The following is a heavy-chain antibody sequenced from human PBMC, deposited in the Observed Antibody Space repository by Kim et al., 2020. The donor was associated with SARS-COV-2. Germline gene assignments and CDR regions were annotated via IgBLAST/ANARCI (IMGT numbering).Heavy chain of an antibody. Sequence: GGSLRLSCAASGFTFRTYAIHWVRQAPGKGLEWVAVISYDGSNKYYADSVKGRFTISRDNSKNTLYLQMNSLRAEDTAVYYCARSRGGSYYGGFDSWGQG. J-gene: IGHJ4*02. D-gene: IGHD1-26*01. CDR2: ISYDGSNK. V-gene: IGHV3-30-3*01. CDR1: GFTFRTYA. CDR3: ARSRGGSYYGGFDS.